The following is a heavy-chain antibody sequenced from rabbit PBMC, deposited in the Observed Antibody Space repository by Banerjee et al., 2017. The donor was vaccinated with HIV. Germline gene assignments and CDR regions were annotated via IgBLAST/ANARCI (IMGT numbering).Heavy chain of an antibody. V-gene: IGHV1S45*01. CDR3: AREFYAGNGGGYYFNL. D-gene: IGHD4-2*01. CDR1: GFSFSSGYY. CDR2: IGAGSSGST. Sequence: QEQLVESGGGLVQPEGSLTLTCTASGFSFSSGYYMCWVRQAPGKGLELIACIGAGSSGSTYYASWAKGRFTISKTSSTTVTLQMTSLTAADTATYFCAREFYAGNGGGYYFNLWGQGTLVTVS. J-gene: IGHJ4*01.